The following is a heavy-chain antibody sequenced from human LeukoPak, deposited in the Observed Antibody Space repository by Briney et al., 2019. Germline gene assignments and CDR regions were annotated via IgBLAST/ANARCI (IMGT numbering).Heavy chain of an antibody. Sequence: VGSLRLSCAPSGFSFSSYGMRWVPHAPREGLEWVALIRYDGSNKYYADSVKGRFTISRDNSKNTLYLQMYTLRAPDTALSYSERDIAYCSCTSCYGRIVGYFYDWGQRTLVTVSS. CDR2: IRYDGSNK. J-gene: IGHJ4*02. CDR3: ERDIAYCSCTSCYGRIVGYFYD. CDR1: GFSFSSYG. V-gene: IGHV3-30*02. D-gene: IGHD2-2*01.